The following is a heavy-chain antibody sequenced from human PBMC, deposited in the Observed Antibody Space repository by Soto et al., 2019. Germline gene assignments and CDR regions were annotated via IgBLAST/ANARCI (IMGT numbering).Heavy chain of an antibody. D-gene: IGHD5-18*01. V-gene: IGHV4-34*01. Sequence: SETLSLTCAAYGGSFSGYYWSWIRQPPGKGLEWIGEINHSGSTNYNPSLKSRVTISVDTSKNQFSLKLSSVTAADTAVYYCASIKGYSYGGYYYYYYGMDVWGQGTTVTVSS. CDR1: GGSFSGYY. CDR3: ASIKGYSYGGYYYYYYGMDV. CDR2: INHSGST. J-gene: IGHJ6*02.